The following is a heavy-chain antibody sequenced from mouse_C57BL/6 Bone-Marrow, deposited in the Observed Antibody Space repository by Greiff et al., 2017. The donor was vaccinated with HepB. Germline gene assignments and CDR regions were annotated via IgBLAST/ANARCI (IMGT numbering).Heavy chain of an antibody. J-gene: IGHJ2*01. CDR2: IDPENGDT. CDR3: TTSDDGYWGY. CDR1: GFNIKDDY. V-gene: IGHV14-4*01. D-gene: IGHD2-3*01. Sequence: VQLKQSGAELVRPGASVKLSCTASGFNIKDDYMHWVKQRPEQGLEWIGWIDPENGDTEYASKFQGKATITADTSSNTAYLQLSSLTSEDTAVYYCTTSDDGYWGYWGQGTTLTVSS.